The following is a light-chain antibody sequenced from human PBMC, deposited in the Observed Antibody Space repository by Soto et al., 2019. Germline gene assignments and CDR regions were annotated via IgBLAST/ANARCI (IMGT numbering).Light chain of an antibody. Sequence: EIGLTQSPGTLSLSPGERATLTCRASQSVASSYLAWYQQKSGQAPRLLIYSISCRATGIPDRFSGSGSGTDFTLTISRLEPEDFAVYYCQQYGISRTFGQGTKVDIK. CDR1: QSVASSY. CDR2: SIS. J-gene: IGKJ1*01. V-gene: IGKV3-20*01. CDR3: QQYGISRT.